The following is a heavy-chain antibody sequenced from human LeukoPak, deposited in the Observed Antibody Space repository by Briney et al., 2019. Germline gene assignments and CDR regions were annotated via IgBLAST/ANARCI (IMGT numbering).Heavy chain of an antibody. J-gene: IGHJ6*02. Sequence: GRSLRLSCAASGFTFSSYAMHWVRQAPGKGLEWVAVIPYDGSNKFYADSVKGRFTISRENSKNTLYLQMNSLRAEDTAVYYCARPGSSFDLYYYYGLDVWGQGTTVTVSS. CDR3: ARPGSSFDLYYYYGLDV. CDR2: IPYDGSNK. D-gene: IGHD6-13*01. V-gene: IGHV3-30-3*01. CDR1: GFTFSSYA.